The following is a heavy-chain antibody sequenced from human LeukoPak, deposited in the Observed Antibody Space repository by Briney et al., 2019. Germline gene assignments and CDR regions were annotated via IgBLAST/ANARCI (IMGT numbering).Heavy chain of an antibody. CDR1: GGSISSGGYY. CDR2: IYHSGST. CDR3: ARGKVGASLYYFDY. J-gene: IGHJ4*02. D-gene: IGHD1-26*01. Sequence: SETLSLTCTVSGGSISSGGYYWSWIRQPPGKGLEWIGYIYHSGSTYYNLSLKSRVTISVDRSRNQFSLKLSSVTAADTAVYYCARGKVGASLYYFDYWGQGTLVTVSS. V-gene: IGHV4-30-2*01.